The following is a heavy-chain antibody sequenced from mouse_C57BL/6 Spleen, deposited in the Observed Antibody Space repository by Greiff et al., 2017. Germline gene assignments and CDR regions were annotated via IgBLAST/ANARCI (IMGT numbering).Heavy chain of an antibody. Sequence: VQLQQSGPALAKPAASVKLSCQVSGYTFTSYDTNWVKQRPGQGLEWIGWIYPRDGSTKYNEKFKGKATLPVDTSSSTAYMELHSLTSEDSAVYFGANRPLSGVHNWGQGTTLPASS. D-gene: IGHD3-1*01. CDR3: ANRPLSGVHN. V-gene: IGHV1-85*01. CDR1: GYTFTSYD. CDR2: IYPRDGST. J-gene: IGHJ2*01.